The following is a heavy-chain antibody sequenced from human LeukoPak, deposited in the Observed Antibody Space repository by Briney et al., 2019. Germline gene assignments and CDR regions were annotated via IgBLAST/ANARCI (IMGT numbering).Heavy chain of an antibody. J-gene: IGHJ4*02. D-gene: IGHD6-13*01. CDR2: ISGSGGST. V-gene: IGHV3-23*01. Sequence: GGSLRLSCAASGFTFSSYAMSWVRQAPGKGLEWVSAISGSGGSTYYADSVKGRFTISRDNSKNTLYLQMNSPRAEDTAVYYCAKNEQQLTYYFDYWGQGTLVTVSS. CDR3: AKNEQQLTYYFDY. CDR1: GFTFSSYA.